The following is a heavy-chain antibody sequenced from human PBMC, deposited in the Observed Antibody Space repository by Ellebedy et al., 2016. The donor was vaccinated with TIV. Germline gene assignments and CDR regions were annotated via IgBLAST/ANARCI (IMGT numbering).Heavy chain of an antibody. CDR1: GFIFNNYA. D-gene: IGHD1-1*01. Sequence: GESLKISCAASGFIFNNYAMNWVRQAPGKGLEWVAVISFDGTNEYYTDSVRGRFTISRDTSKNTLYLEMHSLRPEDTGVDYCARDRTIRQHYYYPMDVWGQGTTVTVSS. V-gene: IGHV3-30-3*01. J-gene: IGHJ6*02. CDR2: ISFDGTNE. CDR3: ARDRTIRQHYYYPMDV.